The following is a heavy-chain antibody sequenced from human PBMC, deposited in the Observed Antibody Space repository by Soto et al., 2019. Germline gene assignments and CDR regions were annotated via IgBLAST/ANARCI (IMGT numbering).Heavy chain of an antibody. V-gene: IGHV4-4*02. CDR3: ARDDEYSYGYGDY. CDR1: GGSISSSNW. J-gene: IGHJ4*02. D-gene: IGHD5-18*01. Sequence: QVQLQESGPGLVKPSGTLSLTCAVSGGSISSSNWWSWVRQPPGKGLGWIGEIYHSGSTNYNPSLKSRCXXSXDXXKNQFSLKLSSVTAADTAVYYCARDDEYSYGYGDYWGQGTLVTVSS. CDR2: IYHSGST.